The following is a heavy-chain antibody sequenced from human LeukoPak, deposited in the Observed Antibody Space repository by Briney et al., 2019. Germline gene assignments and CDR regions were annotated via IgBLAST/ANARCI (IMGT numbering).Heavy chain of an antibody. CDR3: ARDSGYYSDSSGYYPDAFDI. J-gene: IGHJ3*02. CDR1: GGTFSSYA. D-gene: IGHD3-22*01. CDR2: IIPIFGTA. Sequence: SVKVSCKASGGTFSSYAISWVRQAPGQGLEWMGGIIPIFGTANYAQKFQGRVTITTDESTSTAYMELSSLRSEDTAVYYCARDSGYYSDSSGYYPDAFDIWGQGTTVTVSS. V-gene: IGHV1-69*05.